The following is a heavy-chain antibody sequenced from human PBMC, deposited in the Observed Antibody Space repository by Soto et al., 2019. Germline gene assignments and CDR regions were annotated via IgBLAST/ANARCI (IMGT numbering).Heavy chain of an antibody. V-gene: IGHV3-74*01. J-gene: IGHJ6*02. CDR1: GMTFSNTW. CDR2: INSDGTTT. CDR3: TTDGSYAQYV. Sequence: GGSLRLSCAASGMTFSNTWMHWVRQVPGKGLVWVAYINSDGTTTTYADSVRGRFTISRDNAKNTVYLQMNSLRAEDTALYYCTTDGSYAQYVWGQGTAVTVSS. D-gene: IGHD2-2*01.